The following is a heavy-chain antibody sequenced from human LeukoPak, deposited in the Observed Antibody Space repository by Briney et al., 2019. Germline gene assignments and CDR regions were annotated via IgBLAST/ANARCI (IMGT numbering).Heavy chain of an antibody. Sequence: GGSLRLSCAASGFTFSSYGMHWVRQAPGKGLEWVAFIRYDGSNKYYADSVKGRFTISRDNAKNTLYLQMNSLRAEDTAVYYCARDLKSDAAVWGQGTLVTVSS. D-gene: IGHD6-13*01. CDR2: IRYDGSNK. J-gene: IGHJ4*02. V-gene: IGHV3-30*02. CDR1: GFTFSSYG. CDR3: ARDLKSDAAV.